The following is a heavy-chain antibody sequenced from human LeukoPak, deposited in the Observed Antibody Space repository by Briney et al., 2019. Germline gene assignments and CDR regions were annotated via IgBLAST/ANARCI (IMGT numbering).Heavy chain of an antibody. J-gene: IGHJ4*02. CDR1: GFTFSSYS. CDR3: ARVTLVRGVILSVPFDY. CDR2: ISSSSYYI. D-gene: IGHD3-10*01. V-gene: IGHV3-21*01. Sequence: GGSLRLSCAASGFTFSSYSMNWVRQAPGKGLERVSSISSSSYYIYYADSVKGRFTISRDSAKNSLYLQMDSLRAEDTAIYYCARVTLVRGVILSVPFDYWGQGTLVTVSS.